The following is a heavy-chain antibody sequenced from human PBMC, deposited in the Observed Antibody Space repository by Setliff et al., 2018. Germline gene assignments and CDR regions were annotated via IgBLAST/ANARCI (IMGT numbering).Heavy chain of an antibody. CDR1: GGSISRSSYN. CDR3: ARAAGYSSSWYHYYYGMDV. J-gene: IGHJ6*02. D-gene: IGHD6-13*01. CDR2: IYYSGST. V-gene: IGHV4-39*01. Sequence: SETLSLTCTVSGGSISRSSYNWGWIRQPPGKGLEWIGSIYYSGSTYYNPSLKSRVTISVDTSKNQFSLKLSSVTAADTAVYYCARAAGYSSSWYHYYYGMDVWGQGTTVTVSS.